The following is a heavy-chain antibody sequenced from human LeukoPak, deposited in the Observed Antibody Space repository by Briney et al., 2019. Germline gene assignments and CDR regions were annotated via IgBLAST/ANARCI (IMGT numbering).Heavy chain of an antibody. V-gene: IGHV4-59*08. CDR1: GGSISSYY. D-gene: IGHD6-13*01. J-gene: IGHJ4*02. CDR3: ARQRDLQQLAPFDD. CDR2: IYRTGST. Sequence: PSETLSLTCNVSGGSISSYYWSWIRQPPGKGLEWIGDIYRTGSTNYNPSLKSRVTISADTSKSQFSLSLSSVTAPDTAVYYCARQRDLQQLAPFDDWGQGTLVTVSS.